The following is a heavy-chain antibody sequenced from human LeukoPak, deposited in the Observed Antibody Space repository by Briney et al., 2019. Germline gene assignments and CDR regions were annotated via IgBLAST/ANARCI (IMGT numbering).Heavy chain of an antibody. J-gene: IGHJ4*02. Sequence: GGSLRLSCAASGFTFSSCWMTWVRQAPGKGLEWVANIKQDGSQKNYVDSVKGRFIISRDNAKNSLYLQMNSLRAEDTAVYYCARDLPPDGPPDYWGRGTLVTVSS. V-gene: IGHV3-7*01. CDR1: GFTFSSCW. CDR2: IKQDGSQK. CDR3: ARDLPPDGPPDY.